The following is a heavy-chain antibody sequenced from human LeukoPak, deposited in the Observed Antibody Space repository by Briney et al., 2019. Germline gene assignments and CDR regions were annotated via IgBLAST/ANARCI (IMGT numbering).Heavy chain of an antibody. Sequence: GGSLRLSCAASGFSFNTCAMSWVRQAPGKGLEWVSDISTSGGTTNYADSVKGRFTISRDNSKNTLYLQMNSLRAEDTAVYYCVKESSGGTLNWFDPWGQGTLVTVSS. J-gene: IGHJ5*02. V-gene: IGHV3-23*01. CDR1: GFSFNTCA. CDR2: ISTSGGTT. D-gene: IGHD2-15*01. CDR3: VKESSGGTLNWFDP.